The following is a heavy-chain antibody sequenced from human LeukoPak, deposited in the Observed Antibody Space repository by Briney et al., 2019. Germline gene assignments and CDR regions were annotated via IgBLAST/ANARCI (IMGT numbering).Heavy chain of an antibody. CDR1: GYTFSSYG. CDR3: ARTINSRSYILDY. D-gene: IGHD1-26*01. J-gene: IGHJ4*02. CDR2: ISAYNGNT. V-gene: IGHV1-18*01. Sequence: PGGSVRVSCTASGYTFSSYGMSWVRQAPGQGLEWMGGISAYNGNTYYAHYLQGRVTMTTDNSTNTAYMELRSLRANDTAVYYCARTINSRSYILDYWGEGTLVTVSS.